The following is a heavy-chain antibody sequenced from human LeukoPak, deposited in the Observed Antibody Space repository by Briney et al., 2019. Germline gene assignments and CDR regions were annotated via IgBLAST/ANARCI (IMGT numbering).Heavy chain of an antibody. V-gene: IGHV4-59*08. Sequence: PSETLSLTCTVSGGSISSYYWSWIRQPPGKGLEWIGYIYYSGSTNCNPSLKSRVTISVDTSKNQLSLKLSSVTAADTAVYYCARHPEGMDVWSQGTTVTVSS. CDR3: ARHPEGMDV. J-gene: IGHJ6*02. CDR1: GGSISSYY. CDR2: IYYSGST.